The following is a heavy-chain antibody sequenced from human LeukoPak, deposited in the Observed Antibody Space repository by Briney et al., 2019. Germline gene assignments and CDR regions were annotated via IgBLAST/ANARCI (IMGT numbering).Heavy chain of an antibody. J-gene: IGHJ5*02. D-gene: IGHD3-22*01. V-gene: IGHV4-34*01. CDR2: INHSGST. CDR3: ARAPELRITMIVVWFDP. CDR1: GGSFSGYY. Sequence: KPSETLSLTCAVYGGSFSGYYWSWIRQPPGKGLEWIGEINHSGSTNYNLSLKSRVTISVDTSKNQFSLKLSSVTAADTAVYYCARAPELRITMIVVWFDPWGQGTLVTVSS.